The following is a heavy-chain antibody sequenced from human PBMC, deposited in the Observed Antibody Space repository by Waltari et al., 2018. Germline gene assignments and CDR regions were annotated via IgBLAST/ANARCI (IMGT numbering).Heavy chain of an antibody. D-gene: IGHD7-27*01. J-gene: IGHJ3*02. V-gene: IGHV3-48*03. CDR3: ATGGDHDAFDI. Sequence: EVQLVESGGGLVQPGGSLRLSCAAYGFTFGSYEMNWVRQAPGKGLEWVSYISSSGSTIYYADSVKGRFTISRDNAKNSLYLQMNSLRAEDTAVYYCATGGDHDAFDIWGQGTMVTVSS. CDR2: ISSSGSTI. CDR1: GFTFGSYE.